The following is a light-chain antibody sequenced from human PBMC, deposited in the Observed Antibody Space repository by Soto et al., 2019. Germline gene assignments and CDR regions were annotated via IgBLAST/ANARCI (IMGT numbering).Light chain of an antibody. Sequence: QSVLTQPPSVSGSPGQSVTISCTGTSSDVGSYNRLSWYQQPPGTAPKLIMYEVNTRPSGVPDRFSGSKSGSTASLTTSGLQAEDEADYYCSLYISGSTYVFGTGTKVTVL. J-gene: IGLJ1*01. V-gene: IGLV2-18*01. CDR3: SLYISGSTYV. CDR1: SSDVGSYNR. CDR2: EVN.